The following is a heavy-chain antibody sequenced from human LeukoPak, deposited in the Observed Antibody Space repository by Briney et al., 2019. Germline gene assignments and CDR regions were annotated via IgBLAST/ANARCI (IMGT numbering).Heavy chain of an antibody. CDR1: GGSIGSDNW. CDR2: IYHSGST. J-gene: IGHJ3*02. Sequence: PSGTLFLTCAVSGGSIGSDNWWSWVRQPPGKGLEWIGEIYHSGSTNYNPSLKSRVTISLDKSENQFSLTLNSVTAADTAVYYCARRFSSFDMWGQGTMVTVSS. V-gene: IGHV4-4*02. CDR3: ARRFSSFDM.